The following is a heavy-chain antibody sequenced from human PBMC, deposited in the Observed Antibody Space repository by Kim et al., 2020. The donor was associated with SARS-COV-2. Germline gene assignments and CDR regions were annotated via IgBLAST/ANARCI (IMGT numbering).Heavy chain of an antibody. CDR3: ARGGWGFDY. Sequence: HTRYSPALQGQVTIAADKSISTAYLQWSSLKASDTAMYYCARGGWGFDYWGQGTLVTVSS. CDR2: HT. D-gene: IGHD3-16*01. V-gene: IGHV5-51*01. J-gene: IGHJ4*02.